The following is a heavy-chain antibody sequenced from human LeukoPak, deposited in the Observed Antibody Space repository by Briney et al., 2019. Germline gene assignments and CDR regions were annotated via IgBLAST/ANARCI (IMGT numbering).Heavy chain of an antibody. V-gene: IGHV3-7*01. J-gene: IGHJ4*02. Sequence: GESLRLSCAGSGFPFSSSQMYWLRHAPGKGLEWLANINGDGSVNHYVDSVRGRFTISRDNAKNSLYLQMNSLRAEDTAVFYCAKGFYNDAIFDYWGQGTLVTVSS. CDR2: INGDGSVN. CDR3: AKGFYNDAIFDY. CDR1: GFPFSSSQ. D-gene: IGHD1-1*01.